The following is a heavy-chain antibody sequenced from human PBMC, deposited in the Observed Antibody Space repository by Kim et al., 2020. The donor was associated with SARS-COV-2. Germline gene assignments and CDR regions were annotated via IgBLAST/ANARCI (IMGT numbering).Heavy chain of an antibody. V-gene: IGHV3-9*01. J-gene: IGHJ3*02. CDR1: GFTFDDYA. Sequence: GGSLRLSCAASGFTFDDYAMHWVRQAPGKGLEWVSGISWNSGSIGYADSVKGRFTISRDNAKNSLYLQMNSLRAEDTALYYCAKTFVDIVATPRSVYAFDIWGQGTMVTVSS. CDR3: AKTFVDIVATPRSVYAFDI. CDR2: ISWNSGSI. D-gene: IGHD5-12*01.